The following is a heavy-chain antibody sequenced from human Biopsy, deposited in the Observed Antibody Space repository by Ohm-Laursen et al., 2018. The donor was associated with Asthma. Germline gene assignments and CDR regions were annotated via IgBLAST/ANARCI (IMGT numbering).Heavy chain of an antibody. CDR2: HDHEEGGT. CDR3: ASDFPKDYVRYNFQF. Sequence: SVKVSCKISGYSLTDLSMHWVRQAPGQGLEWMRGHDHEEGGTVNARRFRGRVTMTEDTSTDTAYMELSSLSSDDTAVYYCASDFPKDYVRYNFQFWGQGTLVTVSS. V-gene: IGHV1-24*01. D-gene: IGHD4-17*01. CDR1: GYSLTDLS. J-gene: IGHJ4*02.